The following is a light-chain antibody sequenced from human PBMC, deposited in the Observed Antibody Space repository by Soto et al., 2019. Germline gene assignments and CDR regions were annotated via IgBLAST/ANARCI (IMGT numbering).Light chain of an antibody. V-gene: IGKV3-15*01. Sequence: EIVRTQSPGTLSVSAVERATAPCGASQSVSRNLAWSQQKPGQAPRLLIYGASTRATGIPARFSGSGSGTEFTLTISSLQSEDFAVYYCQQYNNWPKTVGQGTKVDIK. CDR1: QSVSRN. CDR2: GAS. CDR3: QQYNNWPKT. J-gene: IGKJ1*01.